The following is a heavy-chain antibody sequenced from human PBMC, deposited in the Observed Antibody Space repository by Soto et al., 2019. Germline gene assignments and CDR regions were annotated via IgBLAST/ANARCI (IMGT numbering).Heavy chain of an antibody. V-gene: IGHV3-23*01. J-gene: IGHJ4*02. Sequence: VGSLRLSCAASEFTFSSYSMSWFRQAPGKGLEWVSAISYGGGTTYYADSVKGRFTISRDNSKNTLYLQMNSLRAEDTAVYYCAKNPGYYYDNTGYQFDYWGQGTLVTVSS. D-gene: IGHD3-22*01. CDR2: ISYGGGTT. CDR3: AKNPGYYYDNTGYQFDY. CDR1: EFTFSSYS.